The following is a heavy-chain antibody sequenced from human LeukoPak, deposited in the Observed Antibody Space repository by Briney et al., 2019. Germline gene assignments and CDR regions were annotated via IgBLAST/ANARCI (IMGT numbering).Heavy chain of an antibody. CDR1: RFTFSACG. J-gene: IGHJ4*02. CDR2: ISFDGSHK. V-gene: IGHV3-30*18. CDR3: AKGTAVDRQYFEN. Sequence: GGSLRLSCAASRFTFSACGMHWARQAPGKGLEWVAAISFDGSHKYYADSVKGRFTISRDNSMNTLYLQMNSLRAEDTAVYYCAKGTAVDRQYFENWGQGTLVTVSS. D-gene: IGHD1-1*01.